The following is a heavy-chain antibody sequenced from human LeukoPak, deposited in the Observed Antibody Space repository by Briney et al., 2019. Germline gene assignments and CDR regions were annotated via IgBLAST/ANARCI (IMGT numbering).Heavy chain of an antibody. CDR1: GFTFSSYW. CDR2: IKQDGSEK. V-gene: IGHV3-7*01. D-gene: IGHD1-26*01. J-gene: IGHJ6*03. CDR3: ARALRQVGATWGYYYYYMDV. Sequence: GGSLRLSCAASGFTFSSYWMSWVRQAPGKGLEWVANIKQDGSEKYYVDSVKGRFTISRDNAKNSLYLQMNSLRAEDTAVYYCARALRQVGATWGYYYYYMDVWGKGTTVTVSS.